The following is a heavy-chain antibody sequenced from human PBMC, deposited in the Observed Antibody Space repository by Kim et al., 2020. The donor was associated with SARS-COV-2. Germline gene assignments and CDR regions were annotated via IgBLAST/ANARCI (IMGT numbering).Heavy chain of an antibody. V-gene: IGHV3-30*04. CDR2: ISYDGSNK. Sequence: GGSLRLSCAASGFTFSSYAMHWVRQAPGKGLEWVAVISYDGSNKYYADSVKGRFTISRDNSKNTLYLQMNSLRAEDTAVYYCAKGLLWFGELEREYGMDVWGQGTTVTVSS. CDR1: GFTFSSYA. J-gene: IGHJ6*02. D-gene: IGHD3-10*01. CDR3: AKGLLWFGELEREYGMDV.